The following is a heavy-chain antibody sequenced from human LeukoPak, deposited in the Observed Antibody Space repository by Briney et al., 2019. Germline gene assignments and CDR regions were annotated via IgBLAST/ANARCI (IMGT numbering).Heavy chain of an antibody. CDR2: LKLDGSEK. Sequence: GGSLRLSCVASGFTCGKYWKSWVRQAPGKGLEWVANLKLDGSEKNYVDSVKGRFTISRDNTKNSLYLQMNSLRVEDTAVFYCARDQYDTWSRRGNFDSWGQGTLVIVSS. CDR3: ARDQYDTWSRRGNFDS. J-gene: IGHJ4*02. D-gene: IGHD3-3*01. V-gene: IGHV3-7*03. CDR1: GFTCGKYW.